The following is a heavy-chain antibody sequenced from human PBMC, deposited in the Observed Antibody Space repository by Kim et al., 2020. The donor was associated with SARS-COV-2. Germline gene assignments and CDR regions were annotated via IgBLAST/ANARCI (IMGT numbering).Heavy chain of an antibody. CDR2: IYYSGST. Sequence: SETLSLTCTVSGGSISSSSYYWGWIRQPPGKGLEWIGSIYYSGSTYYNPSLKSRVTISVDTSKNQFSLKLSSVIAADTAVYYCARQLRGGIAVAGAYYFDYWGQGTLVTVSS. V-gene: IGHV4-39*01. CDR3: ARQLRGGIAVAGAYYFDY. D-gene: IGHD6-19*01. CDR1: GGSISSSSYY. J-gene: IGHJ4*02.